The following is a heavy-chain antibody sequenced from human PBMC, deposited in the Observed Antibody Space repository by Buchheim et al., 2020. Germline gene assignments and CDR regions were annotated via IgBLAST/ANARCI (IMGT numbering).Heavy chain of an antibody. CDR1: GYTFSDHY. D-gene: IGHD2-8*02. CDR3: ARESTVSDDAFDI. CDR2: INPNSGGT. Sequence: QVQLVQSGAEVKKPGTSVKVSCKASGYTFSDHYIHWVRLAPGQGLEWLGWINPNSGGTNYEQKFRGWVTMTRDTSLSTVPMVLSRLKSDDTAVYYCARESTVSDDAFDIWGQGT. V-gene: IGHV1-2*04. J-gene: IGHJ3*02.